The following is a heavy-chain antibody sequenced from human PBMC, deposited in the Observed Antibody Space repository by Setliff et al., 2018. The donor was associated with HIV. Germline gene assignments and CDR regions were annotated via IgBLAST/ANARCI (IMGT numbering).Heavy chain of an antibody. CDR2: ISSSAGST. CDR1: GFTFSSYA. V-gene: IGHV3-23*01. J-gene: IGHJ5*02. Sequence: GSLRLSCAASGFTFSSYAMSWVRQTPGKGLEWVSFISSSAGSTYYSDSVKGRFTISRDNSKNMLYLQMNSLRADDTAVYYCARDAALLDAVRLVGIAVPGGDRWGQGTLVTVSS. CDR3: ARDAALLDAVRLVGIAVPGGDR. D-gene: IGHD6-19*01.